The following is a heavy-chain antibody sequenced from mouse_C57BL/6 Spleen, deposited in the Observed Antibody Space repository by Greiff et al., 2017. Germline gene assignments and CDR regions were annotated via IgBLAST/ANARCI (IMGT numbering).Heavy chain of an antibody. J-gene: IGHJ1*03. V-gene: IGHV7-3*01. CDR1: GFTFTDYY. CDR3: ERFDYDWDFDG. CDR2: IRNKANGYTT. D-gene: IGHD2-4*01. Sequence: VQLKESGGGLVQPGGSLSLSCAASGFTFTDYYMSWVRQPPGKALEWLGFIRNKANGYTTEYSASVKGRFTISRDNSQSILDLQMNALRAEDRATYDCERFDYDWDFDGWGTGTTVTVAS.